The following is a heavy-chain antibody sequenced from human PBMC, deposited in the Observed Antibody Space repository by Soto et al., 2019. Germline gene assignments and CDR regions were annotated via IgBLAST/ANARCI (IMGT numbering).Heavy chain of an antibody. D-gene: IGHD4-4*01. Sequence: GLEWMGGIIPIFGTANYAQKFQGRVTITADESTSTAYMELSSLRSEDTAVYYCARGPSREDYSIGFHKADYYYYGMDVWGQGTTVTVSS. CDR2: IIPIFGTA. V-gene: IGHV1-69*01. CDR3: ARGPSREDYSIGFHKADYYYYGMDV. J-gene: IGHJ6*02.